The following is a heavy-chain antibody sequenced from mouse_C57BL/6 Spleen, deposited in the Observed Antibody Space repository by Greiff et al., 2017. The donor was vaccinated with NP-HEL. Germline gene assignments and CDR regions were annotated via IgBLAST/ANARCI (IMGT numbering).Heavy chain of an antibody. V-gene: IGHV14-4*01. CDR2: IDPENGDT. CDR3: TSSTMVTTGPPWFAY. Sequence: EVKLQESGAELVRPGASVKLSCTASGFNIKDDYMHWVKQRPEQGLEWIGWIDPENGDTEYASKFQGKATITADTSSNTAYLQLSSLTSEDTAVYYCTSSTMVTTGPPWFAYWGQGTLVTVSA. CDR1: GFNIKDDY. D-gene: IGHD2-2*01. J-gene: IGHJ3*01.